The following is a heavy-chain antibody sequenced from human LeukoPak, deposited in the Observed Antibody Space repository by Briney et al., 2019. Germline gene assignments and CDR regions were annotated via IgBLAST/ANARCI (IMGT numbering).Heavy chain of an antibody. Sequence: GGSLRLSCAASGFTYSAYWMSWVRQAPGKGLEWVANIKEDGSEKYYVDSVKGRYTISRDNAKNSLYLEMNSLRAEDTAVYYCARATASNWFDPWGQGTLVTVSS. CDR1: GFTYSAYW. J-gene: IGHJ5*02. CDR2: IKEDGSEK. V-gene: IGHV3-7*01. CDR3: ARATASNWFDP. D-gene: IGHD2-21*01.